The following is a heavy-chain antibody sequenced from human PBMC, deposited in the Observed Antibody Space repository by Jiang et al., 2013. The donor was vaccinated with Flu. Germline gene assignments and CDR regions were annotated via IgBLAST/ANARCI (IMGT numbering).Heavy chain of an antibody. CDR1: GFTFSNYW. Sequence: VQLLESGGGLVQPGGSLRLSCAASGFTFSNYWMSWVRQAPGKGPEWVSNIKQDGSEKSYVDSVKGRFTISRDNAQNSLYLQMNSLRAEDTAIYYCASGRNSDTSAYRSLDYWGQGTLV. CDR3: ASGRNSDTSAYRSLDY. D-gene: IGHD3-22*01. CDR2: IKQDGSEK. J-gene: IGHJ4*02. V-gene: IGHV3-7*03.